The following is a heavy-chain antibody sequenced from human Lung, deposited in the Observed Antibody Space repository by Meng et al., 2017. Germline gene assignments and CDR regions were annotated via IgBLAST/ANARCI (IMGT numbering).Heavy chain of an antibody. CDR2: INHSGST. Sequence: GQLQQWGAGLLKPSETRSLTCVVSGGSFSDYYWSWSRQPPGKGLEWIGEINHSGSTNYNPSLESRATISVDTSQNNLSLKLSSVTAADSAVYYCARGPTTMAHDFDYWGQGTLVTVSS. J-gene: IGHJ4*02. V-gene: IGHV4-34*01. CDR3: ARGPTTMAHDFDY. D-gene: IGHD4-11*01. CDR1: GGSFSDYY.